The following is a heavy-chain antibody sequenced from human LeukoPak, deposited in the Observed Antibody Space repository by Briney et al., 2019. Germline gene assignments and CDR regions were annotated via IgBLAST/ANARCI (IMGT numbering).Heavy chain of an antibody. CDR3: ARVRGWEPFDY. J-gene: IGHJ4*02. CDR1: GYSISRDYY. V-gene: IGHV4-38-2*02. Sequence: SETLSLTCTVSGYSISRDYYWGWMRQPPGKGLGWIGSIYHSGSTYYNPSLRSRVTISVDTSKNQFSLRLSSATAADTAVYYCARVRGWEPFDYWGQGTLVTVSS. CDR2: IYHSGST. D-gene: IGHD1-26*01.